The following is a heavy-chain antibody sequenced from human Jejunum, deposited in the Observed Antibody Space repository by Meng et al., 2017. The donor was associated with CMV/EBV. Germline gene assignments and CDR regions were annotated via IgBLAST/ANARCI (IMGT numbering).Heavy chain of an antibody. CDR3: AKEALGSHPYNWLDP. D-gene: IGHD6-19*01. CDR2: ISNSGDMT. J-gene: IGHJ5*02. Sequence: AGSTFSNYAMTWVRQAPGKGLECVSSISNSGDMTYYGDSVKGRFTISRDNSKNMLYLQTNSLRPEDTAVYYCAKEALGSHPYNWLDPWGQGTLVTVSS. V-gene: IGHV3-23*01. CDR1: GSTFSNYA.